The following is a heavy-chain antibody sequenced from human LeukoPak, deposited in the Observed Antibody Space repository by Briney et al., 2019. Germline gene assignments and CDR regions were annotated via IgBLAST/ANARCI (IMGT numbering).Heavy chain of an antibody. V-gene: IGHV3-23*01. CDR2: LRGSGDTT. CDR1: GFTFDDYA. D-gene: IGHD5-12*01. CDR3: AKGEESGYSGYDSGYFDY. Sequence: PGRSLRLSCAASGFTFDDYAMHWVRQAPGKGLEWVSSLRGSGDTTYYADSVKGRFTISRDNSKNTLYLQMNSLRAEDTAVYYCAKGEESGYSGYDSGYFDYWGQGTLVTVSS. J-gene: IGHJ4*02.